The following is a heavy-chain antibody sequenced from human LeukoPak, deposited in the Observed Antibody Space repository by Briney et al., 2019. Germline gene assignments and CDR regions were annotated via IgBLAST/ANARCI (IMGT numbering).Heavy chain of an antibody. J-gene: IGHJ3*02. CDR3: ARENKVDAFDI. V-gene: IGHV3-21*01. CDR1: GFTFSSYS. Sequence: GGSLGLSCAAPGFTFSSYSMNWVRQAPGKGLEWVSSISSSSSYIYYADSVKGRFTISRDNAKNSLYLQMNSLRAEDTAVYYCARENKVDAFDIWGQGTMVTVSS. D-gene: IGHD1/OR15-1a*01. CDR2: ISSSSSYI.